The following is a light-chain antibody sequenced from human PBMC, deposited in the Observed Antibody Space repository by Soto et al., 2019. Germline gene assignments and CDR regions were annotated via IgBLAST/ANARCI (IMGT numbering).Light chain of an antibody. CDR2: AAS. V-gene: IGKV1-27*01. CDR1: QGISNY. CDR3: QKYNSAPRDT. Sequence: DIQMTQSPSSLSASVGDRVTITCRASQGISNYLAWYQQKPGKVPKLLIYAASTLQSGVPSRFSGSGSWTDFTLTISSLQPEDVATYYCQKYNSAPRDTFGQGTKVEIK. J-gene: IGKJ1*01.